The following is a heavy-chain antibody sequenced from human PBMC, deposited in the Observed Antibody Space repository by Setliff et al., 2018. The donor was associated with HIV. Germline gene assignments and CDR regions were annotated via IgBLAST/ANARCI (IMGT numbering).Heavy chain of an antibody. V-gene: IGHV3-74*01. Sequence: ETLSLSCAASGFTFSNHWMYWVRQVPGKGLVWVSRISSDVSSKYYGDSVKGRFTISRDNSRNTLYLQMNSLRPEDTALYYCAKDFGYSSGWYLVSGVFDIWGQGTMVTVSS. CDR3: AKDFGYSSGWYLVSGVFDI. D-gene: IGHD6-19*01. J-gene: IGHJ3*02. CDR2: ISSDVSSK. CDR1: GFTFSNHW.